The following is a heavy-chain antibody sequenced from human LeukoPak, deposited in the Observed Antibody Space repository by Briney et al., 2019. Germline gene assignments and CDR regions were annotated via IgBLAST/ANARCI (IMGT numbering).Heavy chain of an antibody. CDR3: ARGGGGSPNWFDP. J-gene: IGHJ5*02. Sequence: PSETLSLTCSVSSGSISGYYWSWIRQPPGKGLEWIAYIHYTGGAKYNASLKSRVTMSVDTPKNQLSLRLNSVTAGDAAVYYCARGGGGSPNWFDPWGPGTLVTVSS. V-gene: IGHV4-59*01. CDR1: SGSISGYY. CDR2: IHYTGGA. D-gene: IGHD1-26*01.